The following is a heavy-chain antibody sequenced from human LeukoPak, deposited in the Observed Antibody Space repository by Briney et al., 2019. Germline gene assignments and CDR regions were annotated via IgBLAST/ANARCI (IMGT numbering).Heavy chain of an antibody. CDR1: GDSISSSSYY. CDR3: ARGSTGDKSNN. V-gene: IGHV4-39*07. CDR2: IYYSGST. D-gene: IGHD7-27*01. Sequence: SETLSLTCTVSGDSISSSSYYWGWIRQPPGKGLEWIGSIYYSGSTYYNPSLKSRVTISVDTSKNQFSLKLSSVTAADTAVYYCARGSTGDKSNNWGQGTLVTVSS. J-gene: IGHJ4*02.